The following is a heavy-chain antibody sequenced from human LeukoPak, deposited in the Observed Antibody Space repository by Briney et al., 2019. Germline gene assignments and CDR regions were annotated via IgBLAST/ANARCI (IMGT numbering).Heavy chain of an antibody. CDR3: ATHPPYYDGSGDYYPPNFDY. J-gene: IGHJ4*02. V-gene: IGHV4-39*01. Sequence: PSETLSLTCTVSGGSISGSSYYWGWIRQPPGKGLEWIGSIYHSGSTYYNPSLKSRVTITVDTSKNQFSLKLSSVTAADTAVYFCATHPPYYDGSGDYYPPNFDYWGQGTLVTVSS. CDR1: GGSISGSSYY. D-gene: IGHD3-22*01. CDR2: IYHSGST.